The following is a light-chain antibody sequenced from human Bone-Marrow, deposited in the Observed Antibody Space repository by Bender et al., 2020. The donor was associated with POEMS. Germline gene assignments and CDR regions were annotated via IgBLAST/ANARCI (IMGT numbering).Light chain of an antibody. CDR1: KIGSNS. V-gene: IGLV3-21*02. CDR2: DDR. Sequence: SYVLSQPPSVSVAPGQTARITCGGDKIGSNSVHWYQQRPGQAPALVVYDDRDRPSGIPERFSGSNSGNTASLTISGLQTEDEADYHCCSYANAKMIFGGGTKLTVL. CDR3: CSYANAKMI. J-gene: IGLJ2*01.